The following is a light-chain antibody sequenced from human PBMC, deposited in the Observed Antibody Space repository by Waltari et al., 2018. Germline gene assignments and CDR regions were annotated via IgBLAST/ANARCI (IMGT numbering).Light chain of an antibody. Sequence: EIVLTQSPATLSLSPGERATLSCRASQSVSSYLAWYQQKPGQAPRLLIYGASTRATGIPARFSGSGSGTDFTLTISSLQSEDFALYYCQQYNKWPPWAFGQGTKVEIK. CDR3: QQYNKWPPWA. CDR1: QSVSSY. CDR2: GAS. V-gene: IGKV3-15*01. J-gene: IGKJ1*01.